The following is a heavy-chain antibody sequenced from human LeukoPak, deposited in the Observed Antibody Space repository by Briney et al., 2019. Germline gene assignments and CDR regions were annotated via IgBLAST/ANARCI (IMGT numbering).Heavy chain of an antibody. CDR1: GYTFTSYD. Sequence: GASVKVSCKASGYTFTSYDINWVRQATGQGLEWMGWMNPNSGNTGYAQKFQGRVTMTRNTSISTAYMELSSLRSEDTAVYYCAKQDYDYVWGSYRYPFDYWGQGTLVTVSS. D-gene: IGHD3-16*02. J-gene: IGHJ4*02. CDR3: AKQDYDYVWGSYRYPFDY. CDR2: MNPNSGNT. V-gene: IGHV1-8*01.